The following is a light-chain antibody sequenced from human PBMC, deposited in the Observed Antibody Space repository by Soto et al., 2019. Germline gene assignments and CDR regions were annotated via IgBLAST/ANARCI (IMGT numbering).Light chain of an antibody. CDR2: DVT. V-gene: IGLV2-11*01. CDR3: QSFDNSLSGPYV. J-gene: IGLJ1*01. Sequence: QSALTQPHSVSGSPGQSVTISCTATGSDFGGFIYVSWYQQHPGEAPKLIMYDVTTRPSGVPARFSGSKSDNTASLTISGLQADDEADYYCQSFDNSLSGPYVFGTGTKLTVL. CDR1: GSDFGGFIY.